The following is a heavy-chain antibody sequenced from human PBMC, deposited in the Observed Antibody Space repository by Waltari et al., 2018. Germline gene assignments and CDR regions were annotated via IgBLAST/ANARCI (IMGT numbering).Heavy chain of an antibody. D-gene: IGHD6-13*01. Sequence: EVQLVESGGGLVQPGGSLRLSCATSGFTFTNYWMSWVRQAPGKGLEWLADINHDGSGKFFLGSVKGLFTISRDNAKKSVYLQMNGLTGEDTAVYYCATSRDAAGNDWGQGTLVTVSS. CDR2: INHDGSGK. CDR1: GFTFTNYW. CDR3: ATSRDAAGND. V-gene: IGHV3-7*01. J-gene: IGHJ4*02.